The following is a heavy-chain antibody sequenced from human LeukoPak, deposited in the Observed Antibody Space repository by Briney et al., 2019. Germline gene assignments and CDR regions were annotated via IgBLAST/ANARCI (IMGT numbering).Heavy chain of an antibody. V-gene: IGHV3-21*01. CDR2: ISSSSSYI. J-gene: IGHJ4*02. CDR3: ARDRFSSAWYHQGPPDY. D-gene: IGHD6-19*01. CDR1: GFTFSSYS. Sequence: KPGGSLRLSCAASGFTFSSYSMNWVRQAPGKGLEWVSSISSSSSYIYYADSVKGRFTISRDNAKNSLYLQMNSLRAEDTAVYFCARDRFSSAWYHQGPPDYWGQGTLVTVSS.